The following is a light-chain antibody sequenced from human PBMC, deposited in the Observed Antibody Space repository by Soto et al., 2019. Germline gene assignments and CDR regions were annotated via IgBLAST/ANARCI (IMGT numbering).Light chain of an antibody. CDR2: DAS. Sequence: EIVLTQSPATLSLSPGEKATLSCRASPSVSSYLAWYQQKPGQAPRLLIYDASIRAPGIPARFSGAGSETDFTLTITRLEPEDFAVYYCQQRSNWPWTFGQGTKVEIK. V-gene: IGKV3-11*01. CDR3: QQRSNWPWT. J-gene: IGKJ1*01. CDR1: PSVSSY.